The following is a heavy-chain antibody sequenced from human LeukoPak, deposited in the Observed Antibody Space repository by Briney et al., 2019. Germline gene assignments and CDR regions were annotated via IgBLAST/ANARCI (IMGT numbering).Heavy chain of an antibody. CDR1: GYTLRDHY. Sequence: ASVRVSCKASGYTLRDHYMHWVRQVPGQGPEWMGRINLYHGVTNYAQKFQGRVTMTHDGASNAYMDLSNLRPDDTAIYYCTIKILYSGVETPTDPEEFFQHWGQGTLITVSS. J-gene: IGHJ1*01. CDR3: TIKILYSGVETPTDPEEFFQH. CDR2: INLYHGVT. V-gene: IGHV1-2*06. D-gene: IGHD5-24*01.